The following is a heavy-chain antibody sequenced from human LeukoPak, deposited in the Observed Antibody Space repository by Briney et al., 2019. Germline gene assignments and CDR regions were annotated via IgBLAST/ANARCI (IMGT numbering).Heavy chain of an antibody. CDR3: VRVKGSYFDY. Sequence: GGSLRLSCAASGFPLSSYSINWVRQAPGKGLEWVSYISSSGSAIYYVDSVKGRFTVSRDNAKNSLFLQMNSPRAEDTAVYYCVRVKGSYFDYWGLGALVTVSS. J-gene: IGHJ4*02. V-gene: IGHV3-48*01. CDR1: GFPLSSYS. D-gene: IGHD2-15*01. CDR2: ISSSGSAI.